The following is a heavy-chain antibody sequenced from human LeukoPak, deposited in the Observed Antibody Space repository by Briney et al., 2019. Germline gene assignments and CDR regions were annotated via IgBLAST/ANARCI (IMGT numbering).Heavy chain of an antibody. CDR1: GFTFSSYA. D-gene: IGHD2/OR15-2a*01. Sequence: PGGSLRLSCVASGFTFSSYAMTWVRQAPGKGLERVSAISGSGGSTYYADSVKGRFTISRDNSKNTMYLQMNSLRAEDTALYHCAKTLYSTSSGGADFWGQGTLVTVSS. V-gene: IGHV3-23*01. CDR3: AKTLYSTSSGGADF. CDR2: ISGSGGST. J-gene: IGHJ4*02.